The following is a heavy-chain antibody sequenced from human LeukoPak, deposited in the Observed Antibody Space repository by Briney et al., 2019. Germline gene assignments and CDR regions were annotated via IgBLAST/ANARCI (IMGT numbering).Heavy chain of an antibody. CDR3: ARRSMVRGVNTTTTRYYYYGMDV. CDR2: IYYSGST. V-gene: IGHV4-59*08. J-gene: IGHJ6*02. Sequence: SETLSLTCTVSGGSISSYYWSWIRQPPGKGLEWIGYIYYSGSTNYNPSLKSRVTISVDTSKNQFSLKLSSVTAADTAVYYCARRSMVRGVNTTTTRYYYYGMDVWGQGTTVTVSS. CDR1: GGSISSYY. D-gene: IGHD3-10*01.